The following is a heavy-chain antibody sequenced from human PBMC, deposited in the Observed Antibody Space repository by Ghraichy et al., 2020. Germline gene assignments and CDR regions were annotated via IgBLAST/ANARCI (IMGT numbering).Heavy chain of an antibody. CDR3: AKDCGLGGPRDY. Sequence: GGSLRLSCVASGFTFTTYGMHWLRQAPGKGLEWVAFIWSDASDSYYSDSVKGRFTISRDNSKNTLYLQMNSLRIEDTGIYYCAKDCGLGGPRDYWGQGTLVTVSS. CDR1: GFTFTTYG. CDR2: IWSDASDS. V-gene: IGHV3-30*02. D-gene: IGHD3-16*01. J-gene: IGHJ4*02.